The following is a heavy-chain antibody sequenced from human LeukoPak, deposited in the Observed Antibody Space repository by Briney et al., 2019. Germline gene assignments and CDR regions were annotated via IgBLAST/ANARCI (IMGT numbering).Heavy chain of an antibody. CDR1: GGSFSGYY. CDR2: ITPDGGAQ. Sequence: LSLTCAVYGGSFSGYYWSWIRQPPGKGLEWVAYITPDGGAQYYANSVKGRFTLSRDNTKNSVYLQMNSLRADDSAVYYCARGQWGLDVWGQGTLVFVSS. J-gene: IGHJ4*02. D-gene: IGHD1-26*01. CDR3: ARGQWGLDV. V-gene: IGHV3-11*01.